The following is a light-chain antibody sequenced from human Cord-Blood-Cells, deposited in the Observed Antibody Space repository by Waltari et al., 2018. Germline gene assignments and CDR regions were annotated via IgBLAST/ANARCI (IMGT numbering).Light chain of an antibody. V-gene: IGLV2-23*02. CDR1: SSDVGCSTL. J-gene: IGLJ1*01. Sequence: QSALTQPASVSGSPAQSITIPCPGTSSDVGCSTLFPWYQQHPGKAPKLMIYEVSKRPSGVSNRFSGSKSGNTASLTISGLQAEDEADYYCCSYAGSSTYVFGTGTKVTVL. CDR3: CSYAGSSTYV. CDR2: EVS.